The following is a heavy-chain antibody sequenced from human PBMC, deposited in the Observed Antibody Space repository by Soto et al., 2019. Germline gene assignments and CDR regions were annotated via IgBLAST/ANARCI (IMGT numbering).Heavy chain of an antibody. J-gene: IGHJ6*02. D-gene: IGHD6-19*01. CDR1: GGTFSSYA. V-gene: IGHV1-69*13. Sequence: SVKVSCKASGGTFSSYAISWVRQAPGQGLEWMGGIIPIFGTANYAQKFQGRVTITADESTSTAYMELSSLRSEDTAVYYCARVRRVLSSSAWYPRGRVGYYYGMDVWG. CDR3: ARVRRVLSSSAWYPRGRVGYYYGMDV. CDR2: IIPIFGTA.